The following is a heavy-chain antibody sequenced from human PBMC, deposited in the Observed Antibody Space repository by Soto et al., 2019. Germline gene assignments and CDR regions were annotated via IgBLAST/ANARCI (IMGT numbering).Heavy chain of an antibody. J-gene: IGHJ5*02. Sequence: ASLKVSCKSSGYPFTSYDINWVRQATGQGLEYLGWMNPNSGNTGYVQKFQGRVTMTRDTSISTAYMELSSLRSEDSAVYFCARGIKYGAYSRWFDPWGQGTLVTVSS. CDR1: GYPFTSYD. V-gene: IGHV1-8*01. D-gene: IGHD4-17*01. CDR3: ARGIKYGAYSRWFDP. CDR2: MNPNSGNT.